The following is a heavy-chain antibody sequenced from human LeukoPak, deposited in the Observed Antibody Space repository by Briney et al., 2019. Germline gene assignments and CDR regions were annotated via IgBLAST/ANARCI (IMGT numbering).Heavy chain of an antibody. CDR2: IYQSGSS. V-gene: IGHV4-4*02. D-gene: IGHD3-16*01. J-gene: IGHJ4*02. CDR3: ARGIGAADF. CDR1: GGSIDSRNW. Sequence: KPSETLSLTCAVSGGSIDSRNWWSWVRQPPGKGLQWIGEIYQSGSSIYNPSLRSRVTMSVDKSKDQLSLKLTSVTAADTAVYYCARGIGAADFWGQGILVTVSS.